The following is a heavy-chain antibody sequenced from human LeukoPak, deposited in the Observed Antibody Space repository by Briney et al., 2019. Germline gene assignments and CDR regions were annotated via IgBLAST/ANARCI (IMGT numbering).Heavy chain of an antibody. J-gene: IGHJ3*02. CDR2: ISYDGSNK. V-gene: IGHV3-30-3*01. CDR1: GFTFSSYA. Sequence: PGGSLRLSCAASGFTFSSYAMHWVRQAPGKGLEWVAVISYDGSNKYYADSVKGRFIISRDNSKNTLYLQMNSLRAEDTAVYYCASLGVVGAPNAFDIWGQGTMVTVSS. D-gene: IGHD1-26*01. CDR3: ASLGVVGAPNAFDI.